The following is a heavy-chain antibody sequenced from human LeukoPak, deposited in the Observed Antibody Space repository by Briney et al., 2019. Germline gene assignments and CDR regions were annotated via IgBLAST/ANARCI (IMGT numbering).Heavy chain of an antibody. CDR1: GFTFSSYA. D-gene: IGHD4-17*01. CDR2: ISYDGTNK. CDR3: AKLRTLATDY. Sequence: PGRSLRLSCAASGFTFSSYAMHWVRQAPGKGLEWVAVISYDGTNKYYAASVKGRFTISRDNSKNTLYLQMNSLRAEDTAVYYCAKLRTLATDYWGQGTLVTVSS. J-gene: IGHJ4*02. V-gene: IGHV3-30-3*02.